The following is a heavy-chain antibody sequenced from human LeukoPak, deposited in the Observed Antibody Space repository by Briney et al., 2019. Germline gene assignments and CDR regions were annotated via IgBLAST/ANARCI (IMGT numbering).Heavy chain of an antibody. V-gene: IGHV3-15*01. CDR2: IKSKTDGGTT. CDR3: TTVDIVVVVAAWGDDAFDI. D-gene: IGHD2-15*01. CDR1: GFTFSNAW. Sequence: MAGGSLRLSCAASGFTFSNAWMSWVRQAPGKGLEWVGRIKSKTDGGTTDYAAPVKGRFTISRDDSKNTLYLQMNSLKTEDTAVYYCTTVDIVVVVAAWGDDAFDIWGQGTMVTVSS. J-gene: IGHJ3*02.